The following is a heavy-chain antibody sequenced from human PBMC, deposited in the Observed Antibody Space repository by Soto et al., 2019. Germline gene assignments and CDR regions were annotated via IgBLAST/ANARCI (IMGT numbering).Heavy chain of an antibody. CDR1: GFTFSSYG. Sequence: QVQLVESGGGVVQPGRSLRLSCAASGFTFSSYGMHWVRQAPGKGLEWVAVISYDGSNKYYADSVKGRLTISRDNSKNTQYLQMNSLRAEDTAVYYCAKDPLDGDYIEGFDYWGQGTLVTVSS. CDR3: AKDPLDGDYIEGFDY. V-gene: IGHV3-30*18. J-gene: IGHJ4*02. D-gene: IGHD4-17*01. CDR2: ISYDGSNK.